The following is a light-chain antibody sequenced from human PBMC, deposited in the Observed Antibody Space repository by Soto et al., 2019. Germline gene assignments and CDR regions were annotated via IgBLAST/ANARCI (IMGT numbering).Light chain of an antibody. CDR2: EVS. CDR3: SSYTSSSTYA. J-gene: IGLJ1*01. CDR1: SSDVGGYNY. Sequence: QSALTQPASVSGSPGQSITISCTGTSSDVGGYNYVSWSQHHPGKAPQLMIYEVSNRPSGVSNRFSGSKSGNTASLTISGLQAEDEADYYCSSYTSSSTYAFGTGTKV. V-gene: IGLV2-14*01.